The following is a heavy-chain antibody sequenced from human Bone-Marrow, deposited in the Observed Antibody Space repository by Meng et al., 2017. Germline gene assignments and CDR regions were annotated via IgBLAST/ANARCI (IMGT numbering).Heavy chain of an antibody. V-gene: IGHV1-69*05. Sequence: QVLLVQSGADVKDPGASVKVSCKASGGTFSSYAISWVRQAPGQGLEWMGGIIPIFGTANYAQKFQGRVTITTDESTSTAYMELSSLRSEDTAVYYCARGPASGDYGWFDPWGQGTLVTVSS. CDR1: GGTFSSYA. CDR3: ARGPASGDYGWFDP. CDR2: IIPIFGTA. J-gene: IGHJ5*02. D-gene: IGHD4-17*01.